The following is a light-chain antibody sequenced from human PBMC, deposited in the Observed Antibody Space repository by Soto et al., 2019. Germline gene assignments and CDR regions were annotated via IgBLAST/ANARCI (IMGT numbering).Light chain of an antibody. CDR2: NVN. J-gene: IGLJ2*01. CDR3: CSYAVTAVV. CDR1: SSDVGGYNY. V-gene: IGLV2-11*01. Sequence: QSALTQPRSVSGSPGQSVTISCTGTSSDVGGYNYVSWYQQHPGKAPKLMIYNVNRRPSGVPDRFSGSKSGNTASLTISGHQAEDEADYYCCSYAVTAVVFGGGIKLTVL.